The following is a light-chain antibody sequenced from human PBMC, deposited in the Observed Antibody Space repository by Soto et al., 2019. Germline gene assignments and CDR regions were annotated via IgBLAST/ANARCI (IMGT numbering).Light chain of an antibody. Sequence: EIVLTQSPATLSLSPGERATLSCRTSQRVSSYLAWYQQRPGQPPRLLIYDASYRAAGIPDRFSGSGSGTDFTLTITSLEPEDFAVYYCQQRNSWPLTFGGGTKVDIK. CDR1: QRVSSY. CDR3: QQRNSWPLT. CDR2: DAS. V-gene: IGKV3-11*01. J-gene: IGKJ4*01.